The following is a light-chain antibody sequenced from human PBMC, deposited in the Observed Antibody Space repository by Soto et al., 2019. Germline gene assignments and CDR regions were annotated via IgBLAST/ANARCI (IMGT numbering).Light chain of an antibody. CDR3: QQYDSSPRT. Sequence: IVLTQSPGTLSLSPGERATLSCRASQSVSASHLAWYQQKPGQATRLLIYGASSRATGIPDRFSGSGSGTDFTLTISRLEPEDFAVYYCQQYDSSPRTFGQGTKVEIK. V-gene: IGKV3-20*01. J-gene: IGKJ1*01. CDR2: GAS. CDR1: QSVSASH.